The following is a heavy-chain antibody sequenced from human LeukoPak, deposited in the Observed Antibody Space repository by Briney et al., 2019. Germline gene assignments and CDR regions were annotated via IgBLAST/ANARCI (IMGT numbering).Heavy chain of an antibody. V-gene: IGHV3-30-3*01. CDR1: GFTFSGYT. J-gene: IGHJ4*02. D-gene: IGHD5-18*01. Sequence: SGGSLRLSCAASGFTFSGYTMHWVRQAPGTGLEWVAVISYDGTNKYYADSVKGRFTISRDNSKKMLSLQMNSLRAEDTAVYYCARDPLDTALAPVFDYWGQGTLLTVSS. CDR2: ISYDGTNK. CDR3: ARDPLDTALAPVFDY.